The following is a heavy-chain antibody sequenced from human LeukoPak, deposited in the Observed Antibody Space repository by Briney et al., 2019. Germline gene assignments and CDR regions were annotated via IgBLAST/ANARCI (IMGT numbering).Heavy chain of an antibody. CDR1: GFTFSDYY. J-gene: IGHJ3*02. V-gene: IGHV3-11*01. CDR2: ISSSGSTI. CDR3: ARDPEDIVVVVAATDAFDI. D-gene: IGHD2-15*01. Sequence: PGGSLGLSCAASGFTFSDYYMSWIRQAPGKGLKWVSYISSSGSTIYYADSVKGRFTISRDNAKNSLYLQMNSLRAEDTAVYYCARDPEDIVVVVAATDAFDIWGQGTMVTVSS.